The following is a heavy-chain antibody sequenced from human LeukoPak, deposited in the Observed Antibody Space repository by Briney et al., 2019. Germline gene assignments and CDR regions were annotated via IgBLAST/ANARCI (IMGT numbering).Heavy chain of an antibody. CDR2: IWYDGSNK. CDR3: ARDRNELRYFGWLSH. CDR1: GFTFSSYG. D-gene: IGHD3-9*01. Sequence: AGRSLRLSCAASGFTFSSYGMHWVRQAPGKGLEWVAVIWYDGSNKYYADSVKGRFTISRDNSKNTLYLQMSSLRAEDTAVYYCARDRNELRYFGWLSHWGQGTLVTVSS. J-gene: IGHJ4*02. V-gene: IGHV3-33*01.